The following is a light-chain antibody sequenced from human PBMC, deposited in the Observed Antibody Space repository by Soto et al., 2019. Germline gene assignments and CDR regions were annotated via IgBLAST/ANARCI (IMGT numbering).Light chain of an antibody. CDR2: QDS. J-gene: IGLJ2*01. V-gene: IGLV3-1*01. CDR1: KLGDKF. CDR3: QAWDGIAV. Sequence: SSELTQPPSVSVSPGQTATITCSGDKLGDKFVCWYQQKPGQSPLLVIFQDSSRASGIPERFSGSNSGNTATLTISGTQAMDEADYYCQAWDGIAVFGGGTKLTVL.